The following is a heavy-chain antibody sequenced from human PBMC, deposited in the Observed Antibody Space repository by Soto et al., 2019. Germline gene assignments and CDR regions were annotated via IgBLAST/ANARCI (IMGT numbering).Heavy chain of an antibody. CDR2: ISAGGGGT. V-gene: IGHV3-23*01. D-gene: IGHD4-17*01. Sequence: HPVGSLRLSCAASGFTFSTYAMTWVRQAPGKGLEWVSAISAGGGGTYYADYVKGRFTISRDNSINTLYLQMNSLRTEDTAVYYCAHPRGYGVFDAYDIWGQGAMVT. CDR1: GFTFSTYA. J-gene: IGHJ3*02. CDR3: AHPRGYGVFDAYDI.